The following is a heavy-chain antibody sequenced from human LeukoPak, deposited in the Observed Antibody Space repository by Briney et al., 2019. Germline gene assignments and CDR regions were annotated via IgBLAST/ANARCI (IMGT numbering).Heavy chain of an antibody. D-gene: IGHD1-1*01. CDR2: INGDGNNV. Sequence: GGSLRLSCAASGFTFNNYWLHWVRHVPGKGLMWVSRINGDGNNVNYADSVKGRFTISRDNAKNTLHLQMNSLRAEDTAVYYCAAGPAGNGHLSSYWGQGTRVTVSS. CDR3: AAGPAGNGHLSSY. J-gene: IGHJ4*02. CDR1: GFTFNNYW. V-gene: IGHV3-74*01.